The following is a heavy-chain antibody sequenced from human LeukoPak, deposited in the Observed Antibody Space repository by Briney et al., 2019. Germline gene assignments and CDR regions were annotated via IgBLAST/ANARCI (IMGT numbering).Heavy chain of an antibody. V-gene: IGHV4-61*02. Sequence: PSQTLSLTCTVTGGSIRSGDYYWSWIRQPAGKGLEWIGCICTSGSTSYNPSLKSRDTMSVNTSKNQFSLKLSSVTAADTAVYYCAREHMITFGGVIAPTYNCFDPWGQGTLVTVSS. CDR3: AREHMITFGGVIAPTYNCFDP. CDR2: ICTSGST. J-gene: IGHJ5*02. D-gene: IGHD3-16*02. CDR1: GGSIRSGDYY.